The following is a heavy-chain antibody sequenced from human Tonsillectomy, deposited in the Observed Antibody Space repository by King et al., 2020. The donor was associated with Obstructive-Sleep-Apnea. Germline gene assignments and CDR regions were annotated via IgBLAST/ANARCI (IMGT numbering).Heavy chain of an antibody. CDR2: IYYSGST. Sequence: QVQLQESGPGLMKPSETLSLTCTVSGASISSYFWSWIRQPPGKGLEWSGYIYYSGSTDYNPSLMSRVTISVDTSKNQFSLKLSSVTAADTAVYYCARATHNYDSSAYYFDYWGQGTLVTVSS. CDR3: ARATHNYDSSAYYFDY. V-gene: IGHV4-59*01. D-gene: IGHD3-22*01. CDR1: GASISSYF. J-gene: IGHJ4*02.